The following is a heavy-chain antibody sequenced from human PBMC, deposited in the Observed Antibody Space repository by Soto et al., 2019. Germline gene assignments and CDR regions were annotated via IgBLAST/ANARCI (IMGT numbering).Heavy chain of an antibody. J-gene: IGHJ6*03. Sequence: GGSLRLSCAASGFTVSSNYMSWVRQAPGKGLEWVSVIYSGGSTYYADSVKGRFTISRDNSKNTLYLQMNSLRAEDTAVYYCARGGLPATPDYDFWSGYYNYYYMDVWGKGTTVTVSS. V-gene: IGHV3-66*01. CDR2: IYSGGST. CDR3: ARGGLPATPDYDFWSGYYNYYYMDV. D-gene: IGHD3-3*01. CDR1: GFTVSSNY.